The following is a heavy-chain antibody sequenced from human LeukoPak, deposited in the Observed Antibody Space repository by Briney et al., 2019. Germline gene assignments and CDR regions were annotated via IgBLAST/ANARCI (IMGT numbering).Heavy chain of an antibody. V-gene: IGHV3-23*01. CDR3: AKDESSGWQRFDY. D-gene: IGHD6-19*01. J-gene: IGHJ4*02. CDR2: ISGSGGST. CDR1: EFTFSSYS. Sequence: GGSLRLSCAASEFTFSSYSMNWVRQAPGKGLEWVSAISGSGGSTYYADSVKGRFTISRDNSKNTLYLQMNSLRAEDTAVYYCAKDESSGWQRFDYWGQGTLVTVSS.